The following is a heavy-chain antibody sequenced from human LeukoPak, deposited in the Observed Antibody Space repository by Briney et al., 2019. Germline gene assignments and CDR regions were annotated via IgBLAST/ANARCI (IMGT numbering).Heavy chain of an antibody. CDR3: ARETSNTAMLN. CDR2: INPSGGST. V-gene: IGHV1-46*03. D-gene: IGHD5-18*01. J-gene: IGHJ4*02. CDR1: GYTFTNYG. Sequence: ASVKVSCKASGYTFTNYGISWVRQAPGQGLEWMGIINPSGGSTSYAQKFQGRVTMTRDTSTSTVYMELSSLRSEDTAVYYCARETSNTAMLNWGQGTLVTVSS.